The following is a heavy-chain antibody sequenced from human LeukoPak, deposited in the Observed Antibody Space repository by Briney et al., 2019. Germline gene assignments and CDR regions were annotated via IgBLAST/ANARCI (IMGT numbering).Heavy chain of an antibody. V-gene: IGHV4-31*03. D-gene: IGHD6-13*01. CDR3: ARVVEDSSSWYGGWFDP. J-gene: IGHJ5*02. Sequence: SETLSLTCTVSGGSISSGGYYWSWIRQHTGKGLEWIGYIYYSGNTYYNPSLKSRVTISVDTSKNQFSLKLSSVTAADTAVYYCARVVEDSSSWYGGWFDPWGQGTLVTVSS. CDR2: IYYSGNT. CDR1: GGSISSGGYY.